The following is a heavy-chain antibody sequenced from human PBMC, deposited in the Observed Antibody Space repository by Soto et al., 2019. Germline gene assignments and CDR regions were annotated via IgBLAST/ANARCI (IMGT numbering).Heavy chain of an antibody. D-gene: IGHD6-19*01. V-gene: IGHV1-69*06. Sequence: QVQLVQSGAEVKKPGSSVKVSCKASGGSFSSYAISWVRQAPVQGLEWMGGLIPIFGAPTYAQKFQGRVTIIADKSTSTAYMELSSLRSEDTALYYCARAGPVSGNHAFDIWGQGTLVTVSS. CDR3: ARAGPVSGNHAFDI. J-gene: IGHJ3*02. CDR2: LIPIFGAP. CDR1: GGSFSSYA.